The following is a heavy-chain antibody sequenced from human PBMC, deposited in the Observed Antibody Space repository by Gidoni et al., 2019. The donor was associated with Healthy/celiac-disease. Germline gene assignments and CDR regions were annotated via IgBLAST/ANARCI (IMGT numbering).Heavy chain of an antibody. J-gene: IGHJ4*02. CDR2: K. V-gene: IGHV3-7*03. Sequence: KYYVDSVKGRFTISRDNAKNSLYLQMNSLRAEDTAVYYCAREAVMITFGGVIADYFDYWGQGTLVTVSS. D-gene: IGHD3-16*02. CDR3: AREAVMITFGGVIADYFDY.